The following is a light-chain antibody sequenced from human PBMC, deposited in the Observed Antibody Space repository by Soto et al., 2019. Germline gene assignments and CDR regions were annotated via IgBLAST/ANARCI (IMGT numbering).Light chain of an antibody. J-gene: IGKJ2*01. Sequence: ETVMTQSPATLSVFPGERATLSCRASQSVSSNLVWYQQKPGQAPKLLIYNTFTRATGIPVRFSGSGSGTEFTLTISSLQSEDLAVYYCQQYNSWPYTFGQGTKLEI. CDR1: QSVSSN. CDR2: NTF. CDR3: QQYNSWPYT. V-gene: IGKV3-15*01.